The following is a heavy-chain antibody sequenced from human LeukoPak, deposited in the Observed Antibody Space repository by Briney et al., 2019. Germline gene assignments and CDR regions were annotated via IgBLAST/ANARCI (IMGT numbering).Heavy chain of an antibody. CDR2: INYSGST. Sequence: PSETLSLTCTVSGGSIGSSSWYWGWIRQSPGKGLEWIGVINYSGSTHYNPSLKNRVTISEDTSRNQFSVKLNSMTATDTAMYFCATLPGGLRANWFDPWGQGTLVTVSS. D-gene: IGHD2-8*01. J-gene: IGHJ5*02. CDR1: GGSIGSSSWY. CDR3: ATLPGGLRANWFDP. V-gene: IGHV4-39*01.